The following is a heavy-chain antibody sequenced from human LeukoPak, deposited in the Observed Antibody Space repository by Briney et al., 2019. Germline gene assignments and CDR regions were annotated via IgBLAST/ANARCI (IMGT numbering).Heavy chain of an antibody. CDR2: INPSSGDM. V-gene: IGHV1-2*02. J-gene: IGHJ4*02. Sequence: ASLSVSCEPSVYAFTAYFLHWVRHAPGPRVGGMGWINPSSGDMNFAQRFQGRVTVTRDTSISTTYMALRGLTSDDTAVYFCARDTGFYGAQGCHWGEGTLVTVST. CDR1: VYAFTAYF. D-gene: IGHD4-17*01. CDR3: ARDTGFYGAQGCH.